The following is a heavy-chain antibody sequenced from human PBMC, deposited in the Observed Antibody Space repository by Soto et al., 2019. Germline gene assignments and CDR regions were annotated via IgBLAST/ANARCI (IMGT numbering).Heavy chain of an antibody. D-gene: IGHD6-6*01. Sequence: ASVKVSCKASGYIFSEYYIQWVRQSPGQGLECMGWINPNNGGTTYAQKFHGRVTMTRDTSISTAYMELSRLRSDDTAVYFCAKGESSSAVSYSYYGLDVWGQGTTVTVSS. CDR2: INPNNGGT. CDR3: AKGESSSAVSYSYYGLDV. CDR1: GYIFSEYY. V-gene: IGHV1-2*02. J-gene: IGHJ6*02.